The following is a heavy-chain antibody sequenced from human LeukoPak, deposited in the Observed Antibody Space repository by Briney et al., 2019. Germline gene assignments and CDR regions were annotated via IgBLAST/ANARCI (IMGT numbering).Heavy chain of an antibody. CDR3: TRVGVGQQLVPPHFDY. D-gene: IGHD6-13*01. CDR1: GLTFGDYA. Sequence: GGSLRLSCTASGLTFGDYAMSWFRQAPGKGLEWVGFIRSKAYGGTTEYAASVKGRFTISRDDSKSIAYLQMNSLKTEDTAVYYCTRVGVGQQLVPPHFDYWGQGTLVTVSS. J-gene: IGHJ4*02. V-gene: IGHV3-49*03. CDR2: IRSKAYGGTT.